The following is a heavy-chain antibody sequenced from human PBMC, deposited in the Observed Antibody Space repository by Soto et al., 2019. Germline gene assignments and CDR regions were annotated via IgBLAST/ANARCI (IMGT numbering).Heavy chain of an antibody. J-gene: IGHJ5*02. CDR1: GGSIPSSRHF. D-gene: IGHD6-25*01. CDR2: ISFTGNT. CDR3: AGQTFTIAAASYGRSNWFDP. Sequence: PSETLSLTCTASGGSIPSSRHFWGWVRQPPGKGLEWIGTISFTGNTYYTPSLKSRLTMSIDTSKNKFSLRLNSVTAADTAVYYCAGQTFTIAAASYGRSNWFDPWGPGTLVTVSS. V-gene: IGHV4-39*01.